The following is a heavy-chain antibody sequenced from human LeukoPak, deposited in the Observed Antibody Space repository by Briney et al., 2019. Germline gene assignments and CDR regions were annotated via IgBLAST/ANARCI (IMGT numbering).Heavy chain of an antibody. CDR1: GFTFSSYA. J-gene: IGHJ4*02. CDR2: ISSNGGST. Sequence: PGGSLRLSCSASGFTFSSYAMHWVRQAPGKGLEYVSAISSNGGSTYYADSVKGRFTISRDNAKNSLYLQMNSLSAEDTAVYYCARGYCSSGSCYFDYWGQGTLVTVSS. D-gene: IGHD2-2*01. V-gene: IGHV3-64*04. CDR3: ARGYCSSGSCYFDY.